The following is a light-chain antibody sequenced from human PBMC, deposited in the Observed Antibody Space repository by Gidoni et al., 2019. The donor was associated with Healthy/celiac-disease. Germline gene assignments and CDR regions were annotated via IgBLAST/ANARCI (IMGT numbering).Light chain of an antibody. CDR2: EAS. V-gene: IGKV1-13*02. Sequence: ASKLSQSPSSLSASAGDRGTITCRASLGICSALVWYQQKPGQAPKLLIYEASSLESGVPSRFSGSGSGTDFTLTISSLQPEDFAIYYCLQFISYPLTFGEGTKLEIK. CDR3: LQFISYPLT. J-gene: IGKJ2*01. CDR1: LGICSA.